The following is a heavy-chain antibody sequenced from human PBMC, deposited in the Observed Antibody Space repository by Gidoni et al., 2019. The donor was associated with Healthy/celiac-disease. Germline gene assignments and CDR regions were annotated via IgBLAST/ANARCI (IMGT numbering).Heavy chain of an antibody. D-gene: IGHD6-19*01. CDR2: ISSSSSYI. CDR3: ARGDSSGWYGENIDY. V-gene: IGHV3-21*01. CDR1: GFTFIRYR. J-gene: IGHJ4*02. Sequence: EVQLVESGGGLVKPGGSLRLSCAASGFTFIRYRMNWVRQAPGKGLEWVSSISSSSSYIYYADSVKGRFTISRDNAKNSLYLQMNSLRAEDTAVYYCARGDSSGWYGENIDYWGQGTLVTVSS.